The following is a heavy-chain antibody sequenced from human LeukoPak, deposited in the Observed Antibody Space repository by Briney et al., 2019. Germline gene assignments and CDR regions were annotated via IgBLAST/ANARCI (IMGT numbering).Heavy chain of an antibody. CDR1: GFTFTSSA. V-gene: IGHV1-58*02. J-gene: IGHJ6*03. D-gene: IGHD4-17*01. CDR3: AAVTTVTTFSHYYYMDV. Sequence: SVKVSCKASGFTFTSSAMQWVRQAHGQPLEWLGWIVVGSGNTNYAQKLQERVTITRDMSTSTAYMELSSLRSEDTAVYYCAAVTTVTTFSHYYYMDVWGKGTTVTISS. CDR2: IVVGSGNT.